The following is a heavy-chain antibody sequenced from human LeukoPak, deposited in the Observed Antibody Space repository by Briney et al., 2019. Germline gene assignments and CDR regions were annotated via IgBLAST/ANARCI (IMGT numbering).Heavy chain of an antibody. CDR1: GGSISSYY. V-gene: IGHV4-59*01. CDR2: IYYSGST. Sequence: SETLSLTCTVSGGSISSYYWSWIRQPPGKGLEWIGYIYYSGSTNYNPSLKSRVTISVDTSKNQFSLKLSSVTAADTAVYYCAGDAEMATTHEYFQHRGQGTLVTVSS. D-gene: IGHD5-24*01. CDR3: AGDAEMATTHEYFQH. J-gene: IGHJ1*01.